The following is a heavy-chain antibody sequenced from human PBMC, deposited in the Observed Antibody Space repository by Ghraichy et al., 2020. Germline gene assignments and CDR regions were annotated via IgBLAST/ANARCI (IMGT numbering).Heavy chain of an antibody. V-gene: IGHV4-59*01. CDR1: GGSISSYY. J-gene: IGHJ5*01. CDR3: ARGARWFGELLLGWFDS. Sequence: SETLSLTCTVSGGSISSYYWSWIRQPPGRGLEWIGYISYSGSTNYNPSLKSRVTISVDTSKNQFSLKLSSVTAADTAVYYCARGARWFGELLLGWFDSWGQGTLVTVSS. CDR2: ISYSGST. D-gene: IGHD3-10*01.